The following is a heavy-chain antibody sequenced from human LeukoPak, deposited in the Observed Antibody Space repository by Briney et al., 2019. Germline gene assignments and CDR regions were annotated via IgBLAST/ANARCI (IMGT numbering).Heavy chain of an antibody. D-gene: IGHD3-10*01. J-gene: IGHJ4*02. CDR2: IYTSGST. Sequence: SETLSLTCTVSGGSISSGSYYWSWIRQPAGKGLEWIGRIYTSGSTNYNPSLKSRVTISVDTSKNHFSLKLSSVTAADTAVYYCANSRLLWFGEFDYWGQGTLVTVSS. CDR3: ANSRLLWFGEFDY. CDR1: GGSISSGSYY. V-gene: IGHV4-61*02.